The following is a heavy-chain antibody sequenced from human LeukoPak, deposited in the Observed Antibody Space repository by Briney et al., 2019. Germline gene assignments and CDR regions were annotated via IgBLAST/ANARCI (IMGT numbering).Heavy chain of an antibody. CDR1: GFTFSSYA. D-gene: IGHD6-19*01. CDR3: AKALLDSSGWP. V-gene: IGHV3-23*01. CDR2: ISGSGGST. Sequence: GGSLGLSCAASGFTFSSYAMSWVRQAPGKGLEWVSAISGSGGSTYYADSVKGRFTISRDNSKNTLYLQMNSLRAEDTAVYYCAKALLDSSGWPWGQGTLVTVSS. J-gene: IGHJ5*02.